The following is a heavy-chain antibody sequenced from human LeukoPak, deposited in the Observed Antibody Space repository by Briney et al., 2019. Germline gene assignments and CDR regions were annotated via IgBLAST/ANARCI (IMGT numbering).Heavy chain of an antibody. CDR3: ARDLGTGALELYAFDI. J-gene: IGHJ3*02. CDR2: INPSGGST. V-gene: IGHV1-46*01. CDR1: GYTFTSYY. Sequence: ASVKVSCEASGYTFTSYYMHWVRQAPGQGLEWMGIINPSGGSTSYAQKFQGRVTMTRDTSTSTVYMELSSLRSEDTAVYYCARDLGTGALELYAFDIWGQGTMVTVSS. D-gene: IGHD7-27*01.